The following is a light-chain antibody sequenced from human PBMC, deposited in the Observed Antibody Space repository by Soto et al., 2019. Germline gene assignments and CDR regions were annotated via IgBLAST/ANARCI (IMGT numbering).Light chain of an antibody. CDR1: SGHSSNA. V-gene: IGLV4-69*01. CDR3: QPWGLGSVV. CDR2: LNSDGSH. Sequence: QLVLTQSPAASASLGVSVKFTCTLSSGHSSNAVAWHQQQPEKGPRYLMKLNSDGSHSKGDGIPGRFSGSTSAAERYLTIAILQSDDEAEYDCQPWGLGSVVFGGGTKLTVL. J-gene: IGLJ2*01.